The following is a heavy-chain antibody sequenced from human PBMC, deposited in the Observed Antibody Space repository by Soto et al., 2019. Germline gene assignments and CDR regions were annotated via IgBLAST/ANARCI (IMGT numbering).Heavy chain of an antibody. V-gene: IGHV1-18*01. CDR1: GYTFTSYG. CDR2: ISAYNVNT. D-gene: IGHD6-13*01. J-gene: IGHJ5*02. CDR3: ARCRQQLRLGWFYP. Sequence: QVQLVQSGAEVKKPGASVKVSCKASGYTFTSYGIIWVRQAPGQGLEGMGWISAYNVNTNYAQKLQGRVTMTTDTSTSTAYVALRSLRSDDAAVYYCARCRQQLRLGWFYPWGQGTLVTVSS.